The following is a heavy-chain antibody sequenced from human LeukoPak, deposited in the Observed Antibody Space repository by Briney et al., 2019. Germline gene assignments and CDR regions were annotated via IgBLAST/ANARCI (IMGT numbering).Heavy chain of an antibody. J-gene: IGHJ4*02. Sequence: GGSLRLSCAASGFTFSSYEMNWVRQAPGKGLEWVSYISSSGSTIYYADSVKGRFTISRDNAKNSLYLQMNSLRAEDTAVYYCATDPREGGYNFYFNYWGQGTLVTVSS. CDR2: ISSSGSTI. D-gene: IGHD5-24*01. CDR1: GFTFSSYE. CDR3: ATDPREGGYNFYFNY. V-gene: IGHV3-48*03.